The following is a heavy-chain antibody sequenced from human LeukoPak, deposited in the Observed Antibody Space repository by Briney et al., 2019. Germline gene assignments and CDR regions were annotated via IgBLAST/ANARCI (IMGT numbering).Heavy chain of an antibody. Sequence: PGGSLRLSCAASGFTFSNAWMNWVREAPGKGLEWVGRIKSKTDGGTTDYAAPVKGRFTISRDDSKNTLYLQMNSLRAEDTAVYYCAKSHNYYDSSGYSPGDYWGQGTLVTVSS. V-gene: IGHV3-15*01. CDR1: GFTFSNAW. J-gene: IGHJ4*02. CDR3: AKSHNYYDSSGYSPGDY. CDR2: IKSKTDGGTT. D-gene: IGHD3-22*01.